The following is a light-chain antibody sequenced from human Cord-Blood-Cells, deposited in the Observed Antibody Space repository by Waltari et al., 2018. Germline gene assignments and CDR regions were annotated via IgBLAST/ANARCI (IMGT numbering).Light chain of an antibody. Sequence: DIQMTQSPSSLSASVGDRVTLTCQASQDISNYLNWYRQKPGKAPKLLIYDASNLETGDPSRFSGSGSGTDFTCTISSLQPEDIASYYCQQYDKLLTFGGGTKVEIK. CDR3: QQYDKLLT. J-gene: IGKJ4*01. V-gene: IGKV1-33*01. CDR2: DAS. CDR1: QDISNY.